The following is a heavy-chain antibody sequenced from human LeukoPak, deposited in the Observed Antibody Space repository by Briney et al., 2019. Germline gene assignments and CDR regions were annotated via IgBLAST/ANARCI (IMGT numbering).Heavy chain of an antibody. J-gene: IGHJ5*02. D-gene: IGHD3-22*01. Sequence: ESLTISCRGSGYSFGNYWIAWVRQMPGKGLEWMGIVYPGNSSTKYSPSFQGQVTISVDRSINTAYLQWSSLTASDTAMYYCARLTDYYDSSGYYRNYNWFDPWGQGTLVTVSS. CDR3: ARLTDYYDSSGYYRNYNWFDP. CDR2: VYPGNSST. CDR1: GYSFGNYW. V-gene: IGHV5-51*01.